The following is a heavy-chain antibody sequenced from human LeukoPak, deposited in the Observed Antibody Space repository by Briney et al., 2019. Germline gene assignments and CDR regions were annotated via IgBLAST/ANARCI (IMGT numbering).Heavy chain of an antibody. D-gene: IGHD3-3*01. CDR1: XXXXXSNXXA. Sequence: LXLTCAISXXXXXSNXXAWNXXRXSPSXXLEXXXXXLYRSKWLNDYAPSVKGRITINPDTSKNQFSLQLKSVTPEDTALYYCTRGPDDLLHGRAFDFWGQGTMVTVSS. CDR3: TRGPDDLLHGRAFDF. J-gene: IGHJ3*01. V-gene: IGHV6-1*01. CDR2: XLYRSKWLN.